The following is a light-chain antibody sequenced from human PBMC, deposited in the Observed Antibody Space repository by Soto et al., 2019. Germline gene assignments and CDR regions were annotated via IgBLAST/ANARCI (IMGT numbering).Light chain of an antibody. CDR1: QSISSW. Sequence: IQVTHAPSTLSASVVDRVNFSDRASQSISSWLAWYQQKPGKAPKLLLYDASTLQSGIPSRFSGSGSGSDFTPTISRLHPEDFATYYCQQYHTYPWTSGQGTKVDIK. J-gene: IGKJ1*01. CDR3: QQYHTYPWT. V-gene: IGKV1-5*01. CDR2: DAS.